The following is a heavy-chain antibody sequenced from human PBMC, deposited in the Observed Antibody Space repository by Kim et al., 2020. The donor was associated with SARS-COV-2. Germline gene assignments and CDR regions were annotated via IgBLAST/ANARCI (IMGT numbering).Heavy chain of an antibody. CDR1: GVTFKNNV. D-gene: IGHD2-15*01. CDR2: IIPLFGTP. Sequence: SVKVSCKTSGVTFKNNVISWVRQAPGQGLEWMGGIIPLFGTPHYAQKFQGRLTISADEFTNTANMELSNLKSEDTAVYYCARGGLPAALYPYFVSWGQGTLVTVSS. CDR3: ARGGLPAALYPYFVS. V-gene: IGHV1-69*13. J-gene: IGHJ4*02.